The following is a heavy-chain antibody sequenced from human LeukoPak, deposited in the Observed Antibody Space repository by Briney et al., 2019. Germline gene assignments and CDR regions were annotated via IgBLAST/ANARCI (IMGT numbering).Heavy chain of an antibody. CDR1: GGSISSYY. CDR3: ARGGYDSPLNWFDP. V-gene: IGHV4-59*01. CDR2: IYYSGST. J-gene: IGHJ5*02. D-gene: IGHD3-22*01. Sequence: SETLSLTCTVSGGSISSYYWSWIRQPPGKGLEWIGYIYYSGSTNYNPSLKSRVTISVDTSKNQFSLKLSSVTAADTAVYYCARGGYDSPLNWFDPWGQGTLVTVSS.